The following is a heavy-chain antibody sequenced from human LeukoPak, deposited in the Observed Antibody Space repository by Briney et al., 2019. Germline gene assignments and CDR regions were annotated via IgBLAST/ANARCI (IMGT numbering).Heavy chain of an antibody. V-gene: IGHV3-7*01. J-gene: IGHJ4*02. D-gene: IGHD6-19*01. CDR2: IKQDGNEE. Sequence: GGSLRLSCAASGFTFSSHWMSWVRQAPGKGLEWVANIKQDGNEEYYVDSVKGRFTISRDNAKNTLYLQMNSLRAEDTAVYYCARDLEGNIAVAGTASIDYWGQGTLVTVSS. CDR1: GFTFSSHW. CDR3: ARDLEGNIAVAGTASIDY.